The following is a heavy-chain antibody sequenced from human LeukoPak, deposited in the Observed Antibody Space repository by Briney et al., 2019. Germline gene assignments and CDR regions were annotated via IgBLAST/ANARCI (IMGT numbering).Heavy chain of an antibody. CDR1: GGSISSSSYY. Sequence: PSETLSLTCTVSGGSISSSSYYWGWIRQPPGKGLEWIGSIYYSGSTNYNPSLKSRVTISVDTSKNQFSLKLSSVTAADTAVYYCARVRGPLTYYDSSGYSYFDYWGQGTLVTVSS. J-gene: IGHJ4*02. CDR2: IYYSGST. CDR3: ARVRGPLTYYDSSGYSYFDY. D-gene: IGHD3-22*01. V-gene: IGHV4-39*07.